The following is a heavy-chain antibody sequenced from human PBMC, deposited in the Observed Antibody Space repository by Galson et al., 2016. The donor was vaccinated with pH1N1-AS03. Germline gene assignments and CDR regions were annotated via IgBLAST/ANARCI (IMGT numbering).Heavy chain of an antibody. D-gene: IGHD4-17*01. CDR3: ARRAYGDYVDYFDC. J-gene: IGHJ4*02. V-gene: IGHV5-51*01. CDR2: IFPGDSDT. Sequence: QSGAEVKKPGESLKISCKGSGYTFTKYWIGWVRQMPGKGLEWMGIIFPGDSDTRYRPSFQGQVTISADKSISTAYLQLNSLKASDTAMYYCARRAYGDYVDYFDCWGQGTLVTVSS. CDR1: GYTFTKYW.